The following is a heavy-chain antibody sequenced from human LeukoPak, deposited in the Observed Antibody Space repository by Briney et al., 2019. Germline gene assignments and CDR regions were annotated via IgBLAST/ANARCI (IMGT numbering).Heavy chain of an antibody. CDR2: ISAYNGNT. CDR1: GDTFTSYG. J-gene: IGHJ4*02. CDR3: ARPNCSGGSCYRGLDY. D-gene: IGHD2-15*01. V-gene: IGHV1-18*01. Sequence: GASVKVSCKASGDTFTSYGISWVRQAPGQGLEWMGWISAYNGNTNYAHKLHGRVTMTTDTSTSTAYMELRSLRSDDTAVYYCARPNCSGGSCYRGLDYWGQGTLVTVSS.